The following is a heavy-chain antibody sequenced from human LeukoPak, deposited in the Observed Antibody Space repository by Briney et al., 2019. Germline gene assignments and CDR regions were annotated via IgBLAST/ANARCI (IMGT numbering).Heavy chain of an antibody. CDR3: ARRRRVTGGFDY. CDR2: INHSGST. D-gene: IGHD3-16*01. CDR1: GGSFSGYY. V-gene: IGHV4-34*01. Sequence: SETLSLTCAVYGGSFSGYYCSWIRQPPGKGLEWIGEINHSGSTNYNPSLKSRVTISVDTSKNQFSLKLSSVTAADTAVYYCARRRRVTGGFDYWGQGTLVTVSS. J-gene: IGHJ4*02.